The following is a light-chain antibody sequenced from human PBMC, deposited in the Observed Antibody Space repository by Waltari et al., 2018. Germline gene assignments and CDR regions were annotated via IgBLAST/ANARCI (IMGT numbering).Light chain of an antibody. CDR1: QSVSSSY. CDR3: QHYGSSLSIT. V-gene: IGKV3-20*01. J-gene: IGKJ5*01. CDR2: SAS. Sequence: EIVLTQSPGTLSLSPGERATLSCRASQSVSSSYLAWYQQKPGQAPRLLIYSASSRATGIPDRFSGSGSGTDFTHTISRLEPEDFAVYYCQHYGSSLSITFGQGTRLEIK.